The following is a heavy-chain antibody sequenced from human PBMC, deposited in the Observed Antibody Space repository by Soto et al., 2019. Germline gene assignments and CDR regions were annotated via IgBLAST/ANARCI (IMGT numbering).Heavy chain of an antibody. CDR3: AIFRAYYDSSGYPTGAFDI. J-gene: IGHJ3*02. CDR2: INPNSGGT. CDR1: GYTFTGYY. V-gene: IGHV1-2*04. D-gene: IGHD3-22*01. Sequence: ASVKVSCKASGYTFTGYYMHWVRQAPGQGLEWMGWINPNSGGTNYAQKFQGWVTMTRDTSISTAYMELSRLRSDDTAVYYCAIFRAYYDSSGYPTGAFDIWGQGTMVTVSS.